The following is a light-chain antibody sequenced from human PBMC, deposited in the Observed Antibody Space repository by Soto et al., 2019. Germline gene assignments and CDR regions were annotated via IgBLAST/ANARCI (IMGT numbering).Light chain of an antibody. Sequence: EIVLTQSPATLSLSPGEIATLSCRASQSVSTYLAWYQQKRGQAPRLLIYGASNSATGIPARFSGSGSGTEYTLTISSLEPEDSAVYYCQQRKNWPLLTFGGGTKVEIK. CDR3: QQRKNWPLLT. CDR1: QSVSTY. CDR2: GAS. J-gene: IGKJ4*01. V-gene: IGKV3-11*01.